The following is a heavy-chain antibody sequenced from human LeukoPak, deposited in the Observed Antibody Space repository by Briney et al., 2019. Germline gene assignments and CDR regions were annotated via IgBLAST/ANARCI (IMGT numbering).Heavy chain of an antibody. CDR3: AKMPDSSGYYYWFDP. J-gene: IGHJ5*02. CDR2: ISGSGGST. CDR1: GFTFSSYA. Sequence: GGSLRLSCAASGFTFSSYAMSWVRQAPGKGLEWVSAISGSGGSTYYADSVKGRFTISRDNSKNTVYMQMNSLRAEDTAVYYCAKMPDSSGYYYWFDPWGQGTLVTVSS. D-gene: IGHD3-22*01. V-gene: IGHV3-23*01.